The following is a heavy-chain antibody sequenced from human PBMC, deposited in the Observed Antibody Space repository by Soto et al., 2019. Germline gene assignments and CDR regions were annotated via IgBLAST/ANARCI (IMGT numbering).Heavy chain of an antibody. CDR2: IKTKPDDGTI. CDR3: TTSNLGVDF. Sequence: PGGSLRLSCAASGLIFSDVWMTWVRQAPGKGLEWVGRIKTKPDDGTIDYAAPVRGRFTISRDDSKNTLYLQMTSLPPDDTGVYYCTTSNLGVDFWGPGTLVTVSS. D-gene: IGHD2-8*01. CDR1: GLIFSDVW. J-gene: IGHJ4*02. V-gene: IGHV3-15*01.